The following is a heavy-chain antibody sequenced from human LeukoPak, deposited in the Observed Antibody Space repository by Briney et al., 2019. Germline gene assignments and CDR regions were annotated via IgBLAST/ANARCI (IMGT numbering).Heavy chain of an antibody. J-gene: IGHJ6*02. V-gene: IGHV3-7*04. Sequence: PGGSLRLSCAASGFTFSSYWMTWVRQAPGKGLEWVANIKQDGSEKFYADSVKGRFTISRDNAKDSLYLQMNSLRAEDTAVYYCARVSPYYGMDVWGQGTTVTVSS. CDR1: GFTFSSYW. CDR2: IKQDGSEK. CDR3: ARVSPYYGMDV.